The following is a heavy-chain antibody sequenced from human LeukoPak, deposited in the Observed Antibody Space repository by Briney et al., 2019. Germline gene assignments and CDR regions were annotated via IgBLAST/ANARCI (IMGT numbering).Heavy chain of an antibody. CDR1: GFTFSSYS. Sequence: GGSLRLSCAASGFTFSSYSMNWVRQAPGKGLEWVSSISSSSSYIYYADSVKGRFTISRDNAKNSPYLQMNSLRAEDTAVYYCARDPELIVVGAGYGMDVWGQGTTVTVSS. J-gene: IGHJ6*02. D-gene: IGHD1-26*01. CDR2: ISSSSSYI. CDR3: ARDPELIVVGAGYGMDV. V-gene: IGHV3-21*01.